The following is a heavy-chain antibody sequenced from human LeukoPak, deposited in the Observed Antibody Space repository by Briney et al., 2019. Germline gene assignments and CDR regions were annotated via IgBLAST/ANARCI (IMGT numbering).Heavy chain of an antibody. Sequence: PSETLSLTCAVYGGSFSGYYWSWIRQPPGKGLEWSGEINHSGSTNYNPSLKSRVTISVDTSKNQFSLKLSSVTAADTAVYYCAAVVPAAIRYYYYMDVWGKGTTVTVSS. CDR1: GGSFSGYY. CDR3: AAVVPAAIRYYYYMDV. J-gene: IGHJ6*03. D-gene: IGHD2-2*02. V-gene: IGHV4-34*01. CDR2: INHSGST.